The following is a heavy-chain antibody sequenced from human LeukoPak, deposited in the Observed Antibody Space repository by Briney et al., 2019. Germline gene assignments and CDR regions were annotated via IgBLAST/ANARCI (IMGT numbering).Heavy chain of an antibody. Sequence: GGSLRLSCAASGFTVSSNYMGWVRQAPGKGLEWVSVIYSGGSTYYADSVKGRFTISRDNSKNTLYLQMNSLRAEDTAVYYCASEIAAAGRGAFDIWGQGTMVTVSS. V-gene: IGHV3-53*01. CDR2: IYSGGST. CDR1: GFTVSSNY. D-gene: IGHD6-13*01. CDR3: ASEIAAAGRGAFDI. J-gene: IGHJ3*02.